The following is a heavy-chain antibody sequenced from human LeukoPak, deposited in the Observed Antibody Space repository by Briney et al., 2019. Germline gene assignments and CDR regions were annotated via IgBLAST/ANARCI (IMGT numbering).Heavy chain of an antibody. D-gene: IGHD3-10*01. CDR2: IIPILGIA. J-gene: IGHJ4*02. CDR3: ARHGRFGELLYPFDY. CDR1: GGTFSSYA. V-gene: IGHV1-69*04. Sequence: SVKVSCKASGGTFSSYAISWVRQAPGQGLEWMGRIIPILGIANYAQKFQGRVTITADKSTSTAYMELSSLRSEDTAVYYCARHGRFGELLYPFDYWGQGTLVTVSS.